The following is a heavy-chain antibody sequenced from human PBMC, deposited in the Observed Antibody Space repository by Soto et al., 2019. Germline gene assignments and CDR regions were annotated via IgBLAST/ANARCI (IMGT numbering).Heavy chain of an antibody. D-gene: IGHD6-13*01. CDR1: GGSISSGGYY. CDR3: ARNWAAAGTSWFDP. CDR2: IYYSGST. J-gene: IGHJ5*02. Sequence: PSETLSLTCTVSGGSISSGGYYWSWIRQHPGKGLEWIGYIYYSGSTYYNPSLKSRVTISVDTSKNQFSLKLSSVTAADTAVYYCARNWAAAGTSWFDPWGQGTLVTVSS. V-gene: IGHV4-31*03.